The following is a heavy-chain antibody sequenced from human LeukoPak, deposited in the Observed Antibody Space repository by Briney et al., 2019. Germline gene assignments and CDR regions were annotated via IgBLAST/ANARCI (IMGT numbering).Heavy chain of an antibody. CDR1: GYTFTSYG. CDR3: ARDYGGGDIVVVPAAYFDY. D-gene: IGHD2-2*01. J-gene: IGHJ4*02. V-gene: IGHV1-69*06. CDR2: IIPIFGTA. Sequence: SVKVSCKASGYTFTSYGISWVRQAPGQGLEWMGRIIPIFGTANYAQKFQGRVTITADKSTSTAYMELSSLRSEDTAVYYCARDYGGGDIVVVPAAYFDYWGQGTLVTVSS.